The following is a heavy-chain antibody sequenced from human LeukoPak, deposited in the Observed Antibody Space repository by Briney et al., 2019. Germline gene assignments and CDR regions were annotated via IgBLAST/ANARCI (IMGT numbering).Heavy chain of an antibody. Sequence: SETLSLTCAVSGGSFSGYSWSWIRQPPGKGLEWIGEINHSGSTNYNPSLKSRVTISVDSSKNQFSLKLSSVTAADTAVYYCSRSWDYDSSGYYYVDYWGQGTLVTVSS. D-gene: IGHD3-22*01. CDR2: INHSGST. CDR1: GGSFSGYS. V-gene: IGHV4-34*01. CDR3: SRSWDYDSSGYYYVDY. J-gene: IGHJ4*02.